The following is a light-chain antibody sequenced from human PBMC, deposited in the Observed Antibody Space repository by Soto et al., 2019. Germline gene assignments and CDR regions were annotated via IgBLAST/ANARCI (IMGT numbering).Light chain of an antibody. V-gene: IGKV3-15*01. CDR3: QQYNSWPLT. CDR1: QSVSSD. J-gene: IGKJ4*01. Sequence: EIVLTQSPATLPVSRGEGATLSCRASQSVSSDLAWYQQTPGQAPGLLIYGASTRATGVPARVSGSGSGTEFTLTISSLQSEDFAVYYCQQYNSWPLTFGGGTKVEIQ. CDR2: GAS.